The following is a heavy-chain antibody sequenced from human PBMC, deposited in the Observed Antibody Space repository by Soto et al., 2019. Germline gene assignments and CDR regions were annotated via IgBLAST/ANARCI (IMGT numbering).Heavy chain of an antibody. V-gene: IGHV1-18*01. CDR2: ISAYNGNT. CDR1: GYTFTSYG. D-gene: IGHD2-2*02. CDR3: ARDDIVVVPAPIDYLDY. Sequence: ASVKVSCKASGYTFTSYGISWVRQAPGQGLEWMGWISAYNGNTNYAQKLQGRVTMTTDTSTSTAYMELRSLRSDDTAVYYCARDDIVVVPAPIDYLDYWGQGTLVTVSS. J-gene: IGHJ4*02.